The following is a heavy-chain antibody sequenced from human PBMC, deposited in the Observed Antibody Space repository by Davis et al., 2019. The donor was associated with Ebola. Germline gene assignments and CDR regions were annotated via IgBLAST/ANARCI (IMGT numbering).Heavy chain of an antibody. CDR2: ISYSGTT. CDR1: GASINNYY. CDR3: AERGGSV. D-gene: IGHD3-16*01. V-gene: IGHV4-59*01. Sequence: PSETLSLTCTVSGASINNYYWNWIRQSPGKGLEWIGFISYSGTTNYNPSLKSRVTMSVDTSKNQFSLKLSSVTAADTAMYYCAERGGSVWGQGTLVTVSS. J-gene: IGHJ4*02.